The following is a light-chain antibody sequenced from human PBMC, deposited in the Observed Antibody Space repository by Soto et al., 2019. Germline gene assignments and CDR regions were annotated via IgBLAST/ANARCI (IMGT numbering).Light chain of an antibody. V-gene: IGLV2-23*01. J-gene: IGLJ1*01. CDR3: LSYGKV. Sequence: QSVLSQPASVSGSPGQSITISCTGINSGVVNYEYVSWYQQFPDKAPKLIIYEGRERPSGVSDRFSGSKSDNAASLTISALQTADEAEYFCLSYGKVFGTGTKLTV. CDR2: EGR. CDR1: NSGVVNYEY.